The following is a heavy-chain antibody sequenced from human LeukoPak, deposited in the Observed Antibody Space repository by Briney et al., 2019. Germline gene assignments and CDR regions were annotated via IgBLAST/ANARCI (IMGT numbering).Heavy chain of an antibody. V-gene: IGHV3-23*01. J-gene: IGHJ4*02. D-gene: IGHD6-13*01. CDR2: ISGSDGGT. CDR3: TKGGYSRWYYFDY. Sequence: PGGSLRLSCAASGFTFSDYAMSWVRQAPGKGLEWVSRISGSDGGTYYAESVKGRFTISRDSSKNTVYLQMNSLRAEDTAVYYCTKGGYSRWYYFDYWGQGTLVTVSS. CDR1: GFTFSDYA.